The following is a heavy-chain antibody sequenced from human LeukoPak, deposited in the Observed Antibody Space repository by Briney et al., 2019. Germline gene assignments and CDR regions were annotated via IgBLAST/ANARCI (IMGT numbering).Heavy chain of an antibody. CDR2: INHSGST. V-gene: IGHV4-34*01. CDR1: GGSFSGYY. Sequence: PSXTLSLTCAVYGGSFSGYYWSWIRQAPGKGVEWIGEINHSGSTNYNPSLKRRVTISVETSKNQFSLQLTSVPAADTAVYYCARGSYDFWSGYSHPYFDYWGQGTLVTVSS. D-gene: IGHD3-3*01. J-gene: IGHJ4*02. CDR3: ARGSYDFWSGYSHPYFDY.